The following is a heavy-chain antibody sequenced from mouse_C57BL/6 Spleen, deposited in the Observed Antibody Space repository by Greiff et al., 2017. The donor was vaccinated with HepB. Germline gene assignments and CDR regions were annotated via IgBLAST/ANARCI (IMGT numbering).Heavy chain of an antibody. D-gene: IGHD2-4*01. CDR2: INPYNGGT. CDR1: GYTFTDYY. J-gene: IGHJ4*01. CDR3: ASYPHDYDEAMDY. Sequence: EVKLMESGPVLVKPGASVKMSCKASGYTFTDYYMNWVKQSHGKSLEWIGVINPYNGGTSYNQKFKGKATLTVDKSSSTAYMELNSLTSEDSAVYYSASYPHDYDEAMDYWGQGTSVTVSS. V-gene: IGHV1-19*01.